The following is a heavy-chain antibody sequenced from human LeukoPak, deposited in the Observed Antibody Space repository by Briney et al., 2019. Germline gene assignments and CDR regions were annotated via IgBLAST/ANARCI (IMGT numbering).Heavy chain of an antibody. CDR2: ISYDGSKK. D-gene: IGHD3-10*01. V-gene: IGHV3-30*18. J-gene: IGHJ5*02. Sequence: GGSLRLSCAASGFTFSSYGMHWVRQAPGKGLEWVGIISYDGSKKYYGDSVKGRFTISRDNSKNTLYLQMNSLRAEDTAVYYCAKAYYGSGSPLDWFDPWGQGTLVTVSS. CDR3: AKAYYGSGSPLDWFDP. CDR1: GFTFSSYG.